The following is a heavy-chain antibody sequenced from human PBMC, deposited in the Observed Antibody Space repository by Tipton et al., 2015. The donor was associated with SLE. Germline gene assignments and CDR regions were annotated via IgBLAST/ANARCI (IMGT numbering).Heavy chain of an antibody. CDR3: ARGRNSWNNEAFHI. D-gene: IGHD1/OR15-1a*01. CDR1: GGSISSYY. V-gene: IGHV4-4*07. Sequence: TLSLTCTVSGGSISSYYWSWIRQPAGKGLEWIGRIYSGGSTNYNPSLKSRVTISEDTSKNQFSLKLSSVTATDTAVYYCARGRNSWNNEAFHIWGQGTMVTVSS. CDR2: IYSGGST. J-gene: IGHJ3*02.